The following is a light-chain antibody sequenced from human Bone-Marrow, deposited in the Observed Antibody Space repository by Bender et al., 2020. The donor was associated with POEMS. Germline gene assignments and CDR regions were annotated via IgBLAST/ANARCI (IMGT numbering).Light chain of an antibody. J-gene: IGLJ1*01. CDR3: CSSVRSYV. CDR2: EVN. CDR1: SSDVGGYNY. Sequence: QSALTQPASVSGSPGQSITISCTGTSSDVGGYNYVSWYQQHPGKAPKLIIYEVNKRPSGVSYRFSGSKSGNTASLTISGLQAEDEADYYCCSSVRSYVFGTGTKVTVL. V-gene: IGLV2-14*01.